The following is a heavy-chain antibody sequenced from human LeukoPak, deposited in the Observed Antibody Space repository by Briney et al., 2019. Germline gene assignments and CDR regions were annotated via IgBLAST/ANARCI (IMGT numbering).Heavy chain of an antibody. Sequence: GGSLRFSCAASGFTFSSYWMHWVRQAPGKGLVWASHINPGGSHIRYADSVKGRFTISRDDAKNTLYLQMNSLRAEDTAVYYCTRGTIGMAGTDYWGQGTLVTVSS. V-gene: IGHV3-74*01. J-gene: IGHJ4*02. CDR2: INPGGSHI. CDR1: GFTFSSYW. CDR3: TRGTIGMAGTDY. D-gene: IGHD6-19*01.